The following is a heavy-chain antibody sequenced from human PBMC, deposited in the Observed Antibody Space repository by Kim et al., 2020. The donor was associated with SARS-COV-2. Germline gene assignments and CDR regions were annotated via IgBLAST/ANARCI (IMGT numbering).Heavy chain of an antibody. D-gene: IGHD6-19*01. V-gene: IGHV3-23*01. CDR3: AKVTSGSSGWFEYFQH. CDR1: GFTFNNYP. J-gene: IGHJ1*01. CDR2: IRNSGSST. Sequence: GGSLRLSCAASGFTFNNYPMSWVRQAPGKGLEWVSGIRNSGSSTQYADSVKGLFSISRDNSKNTLYLQMDSLRAEDTAVYYCAKVTSGSSGWFEYFQHWGQGTLVTVSS.